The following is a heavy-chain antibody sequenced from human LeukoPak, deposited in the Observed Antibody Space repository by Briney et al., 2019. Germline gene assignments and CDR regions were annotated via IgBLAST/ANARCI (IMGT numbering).Heavy chain of an antibody. Sequence: SETLSLTCAVSGVSISSDYWNWIRQPPGRGLEWIGYMYYSGLTSYNPSLKSRVTISLDTSKSHFSLKLNSVTTADTAVYYCARDIIGEGFTGAFDIWGQGTKVTVSS. CDR2: MYYSGLT. CDR3: ARDIIGEGFTGAFDI. J-gene: IGHJ3*02. D-gene: IGHD3-10*01. V-gene: IGHV4-59*01. CDR1: GVSISSDY.